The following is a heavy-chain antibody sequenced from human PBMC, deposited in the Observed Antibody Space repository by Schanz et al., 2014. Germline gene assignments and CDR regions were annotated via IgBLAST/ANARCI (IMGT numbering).Heavy chain of an antibody. CDR2: IIPILGIA. Sequence: VQLVQSGAEVKKPGSSVKVSCKASGGTFSSYSLSWVRQAPGQGLEWMGRIIPILGIANYAQKFQGRVTNTADKSTSTAYMDLSSLRPEDTAVYYCARSNYYDNSDYYNSFDYWGQGTLVTVSS. CDR1: GGTFSSYS. D-gene: IGHD3-22*01. CDR3: ARSNYYDNSDYYNSFDY. J-gene: IGHJ4*02. V-gene: IGHV1-69*02.